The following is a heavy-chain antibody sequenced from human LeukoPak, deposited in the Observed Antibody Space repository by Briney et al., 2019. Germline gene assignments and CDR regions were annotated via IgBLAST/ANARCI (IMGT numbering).Heavy chain of an antibody. V-gene: IGHV4-59*08. CDR3: ARHGSTMIVGANWFDP. Sequence: SETLSLTCTVSGGSISSYYWSWIRQPPGKGLEWIGYIYYSGSTNYNPSLKSRVTISVDTSKNQFSLKLSSATAADTAVYYCARHGSTMIVGANWFDPWGQGTLVTVSS. D-gene: IGHD3-22*01. CDR2: IYYSGST. J-gene: IGHJ5*02. CDR1: GGSISSYY.